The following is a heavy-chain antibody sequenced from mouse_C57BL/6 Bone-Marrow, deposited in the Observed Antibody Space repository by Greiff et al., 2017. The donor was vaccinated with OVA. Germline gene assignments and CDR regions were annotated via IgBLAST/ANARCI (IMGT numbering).Heavy chain of an antibody. J-gene: IGHJ2*01. V-gene: IGHV1-69*01. CDR2: IDPSDSYT. D-gene: IGHD1-1*01. CDR1: GYTFTSYW. Sequence: QVQLQQPGAELVMPGASVKLSCKASGYTFTSYWMHWVKQRPGQGLEWIGEIDPSDSYTNYNQKFKGKSTVTVDKSSSTAYMQLSSLTSEDSAVYYCARSPPITTVAFDYWGQGTTLTVSS. CDR3: ARSPPITTVAFDY.